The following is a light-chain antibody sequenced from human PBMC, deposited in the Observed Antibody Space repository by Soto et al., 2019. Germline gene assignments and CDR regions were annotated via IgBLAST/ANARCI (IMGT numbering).Light chain of an antibody. J-gene: IGLJ3*02. Sequence: QSVLTQSSSASASLGSSVKITCTLSSGHSSDIIAWHQQQPGKAPRYLMKLEGSGSYNKGGGVPDRFSGSSSGADRYLTITSLQFEDEADYYCQTCDSNPNTVFGGGTKLTVL. V-gene: IGLV4-60*02. CDR1: SGHSSDI. CDR2: LEGSGSY. CDR3: QTCDSNPNTV.